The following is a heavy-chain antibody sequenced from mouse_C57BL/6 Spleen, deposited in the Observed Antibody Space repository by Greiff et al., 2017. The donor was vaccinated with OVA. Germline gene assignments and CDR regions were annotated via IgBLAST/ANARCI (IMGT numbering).Heavy chain of an antibody. CDR2: IDPSDSET. CDR3: ARTYYYGTHCDAMDY. D-gene: IGHD1-1*01. CDR1: GYTFTSYW. V-gene: IGHV1-52*01. J-gene: IGHJ4*01. Sequence: QVQLQQPGAELVRPGSSVKLSCKASGYTFTSYWMHWVKQRPIQGLEWIGNIDPSDSETHYNQKFKDKATLTVDKSSSTAYMQLSSLTSEDSAVYYCARTYYYGTHCDAMDYWGQGTSVTVSS.